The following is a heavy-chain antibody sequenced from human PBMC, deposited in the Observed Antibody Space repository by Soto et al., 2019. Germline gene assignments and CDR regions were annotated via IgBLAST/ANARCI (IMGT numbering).Heavy chain of an antibody. CDR3: AKDRITLVRGVYTL. CDR1: GFTFASYA. V-gene: IGHV3-23*01. CDR2: ISGSGNA. D-gene: IGHD3-10*01. Sequence: AGGSLRLSCAASGFTFASYAMNWVRQAPGKGLEWVSGISGSGNAYYADSVKGRFTISRDNSKSTLYLQMNSLRAEDTALYYCAKDRITLVRGVYTLWGQGTLVTVSS. J-gene: IGHJ4*02.